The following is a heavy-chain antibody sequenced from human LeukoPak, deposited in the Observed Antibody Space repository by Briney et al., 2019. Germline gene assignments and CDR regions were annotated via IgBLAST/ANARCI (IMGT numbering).Heavy chain of an antibody. CDR2: ISSSGSTI. Sequence: GGSLRLSCAASGVTFSSYEMNWVRQAPGKGLEWVSYISSSGSTIYYADSVKGRFTISRDNAKNSLYLQMNSLRAEDTAVYYCARSPAAAGTGWFDPWGQGTLVTVSS. CDR3: ARSPAAAGTGWFDP. D-gene: IGHD6-13*01. V-gene: IGHV3-48*03. J-gene: IGHJ5*02. CDR1: GVTFSSYE.